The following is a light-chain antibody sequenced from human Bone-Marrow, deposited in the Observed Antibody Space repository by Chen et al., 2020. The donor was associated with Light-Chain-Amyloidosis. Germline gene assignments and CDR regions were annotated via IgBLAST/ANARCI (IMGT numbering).Light chain of an antibody. V-gene: IGLV3-21*02. CDR1: NIGSKS. CDR2: DNK. J-gene: IGLJ2*01. Sequence: SFVLTQSPSVSVAPGQTARITRGGDNIGSKSVHWYQQKPGQAPVLVVYDNKDRPSGISERFSGSSSGTTATLTISGVQAEDEADYHCQSADSSGTYEVIFGGGTKLTVL. CDR3: QSADSSGTYEVI.